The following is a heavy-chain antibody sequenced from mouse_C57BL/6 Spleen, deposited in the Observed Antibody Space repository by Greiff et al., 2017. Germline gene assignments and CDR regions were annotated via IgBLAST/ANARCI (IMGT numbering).Heavy chain of an antibody. CDR3: ARRTRYYFDY. Sequence: DVMLVESGGGLVKPGGSLKLSCAASGFTFSSYTMSWVRQIPEKRLEWVATISGGGGNTYYPDSVKGRFTISRDNAKNTLYLQMSSLRSEDTALYYCARRTRYYFDYWGQGTTLTVSS. V-gene: IGHV5-9*01. CDR2: ISGGGGNT. CDR1: GFTFSSYT. J-gene: IGHJ2*01.